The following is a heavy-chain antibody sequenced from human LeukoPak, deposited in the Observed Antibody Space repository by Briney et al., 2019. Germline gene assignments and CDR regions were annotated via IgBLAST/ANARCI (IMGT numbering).Heavy chain of an antibody. Sequence: GGSLRLSCVVSGFTFSSYDMSWVRQAPGKGVEWVSTISGGGGSSYYADSVKGRFTISRDNSKNTLYLQMNSLRAEDTAVYYCAKVLSRLLPAPRDYFDYWGQGTLVTVSS. CDR1: GFTFSSYD. V-gene: IGHV3-23*01. D-gene: IGHD5/OR15-5a*01. CDR2: ISGGGGSS. J-gene: IGHJ4*02. CDR3: AKVLSRLLPAPRDYFDY.